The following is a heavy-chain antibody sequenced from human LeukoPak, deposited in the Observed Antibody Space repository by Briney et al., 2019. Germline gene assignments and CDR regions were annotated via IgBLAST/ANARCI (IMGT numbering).Heavy chain of an antibody. D-gene: IGHD1-26*01. V-gene: IGHV3-7*05. J-gene: IGHJ4*02. CDR3: ATWSDAWEFDS. CDR2: IKEDGTDK. Sequence: GGSLRLSCAASGFTFSNSWMTWLRQAPGRGLEWVAHIKEDGTDKYYVDSVTGRFTISRDNTINSLYLQMSSLRAEDTAVYYCATWSDAWEFDSGGQGTLVSVSS. CDR1: GFTFSNSW.